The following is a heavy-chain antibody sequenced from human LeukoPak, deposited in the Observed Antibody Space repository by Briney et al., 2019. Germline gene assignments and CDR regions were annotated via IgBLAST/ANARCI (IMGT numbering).Heavy chain of an antibody. V-gene: IGHV3-30*02. Sequence: PGGSLRLSCAASGFTFSSYGMHWVRQAPGKGLAWVAFIRYDGSNKYYADSVKGRFTISRDNSKNTLYLQMNSLRAEDTAVYYCAKDPAGYSSGWNGGYYYMDVWGKGTTVTVSS. J-gene: IGHJ6*03. CDR1: GFTFSSYG. CDR3: AKDPAGYSSGWNGGYYYMDV. D-gene: IGHD6-19*01. CDR2: IRYDGSNK.